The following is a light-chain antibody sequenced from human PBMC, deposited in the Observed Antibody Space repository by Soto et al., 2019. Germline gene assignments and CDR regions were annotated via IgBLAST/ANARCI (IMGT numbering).Light chain of an antibody. Sequence: QSVLTQPASVSGSPGQSITISCTGTSSDVGHYNYVSWYQQHPGKAPKLMIYDVTHRPSGVSHRFSGSKSGNTASLTISGLKAEDEADYYCSSYTSTSTLDVIFGGGTKLTVL. CDR3: SSYTSTSTLDVI. J-gene: IGLJ2*01. V-gene: IGLV2-14*03. CDR1: SSDVGHYNY. CDR2: DVT.